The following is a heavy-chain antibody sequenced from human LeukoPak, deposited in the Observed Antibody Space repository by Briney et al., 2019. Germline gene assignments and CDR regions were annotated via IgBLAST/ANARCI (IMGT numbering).Heavy chain of an antibody. V-gene: IGHV1-18*01. CDR2: SPYNGNT. D-gene: IGHD3-22*01. CDR3: ARGGGTEWVLVRFEY. CDR1: GYTFTSYG. Sequence: ASVKVSCKASGYTFTSYGISWVRQAPGQGLEWMGWSPYNGNTNYAQKLQGRVTMTTETSTSTAYMKLRSLRSDDTAVYYCARGGGTEWVLVRFEYWGQGTLVTASS. J-gene: IGHJ4*02.